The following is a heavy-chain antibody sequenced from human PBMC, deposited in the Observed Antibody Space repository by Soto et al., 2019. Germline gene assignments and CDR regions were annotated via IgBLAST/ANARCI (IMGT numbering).Heavy chain of an antibody. CDR3: AKGFVDDGDYENFYYYGMDV. CDR1: GFTFTSHG. J-gene: IGHJ6*02. V-gene: IGHV3-30*18. Sequence: QVQLVESGGGVVQPGRSLRLSCAASGFTFTSHGMHWVRQAPGQGLEWVAVISYDGTYKYYAGPVKGRFTISRDSSKNTVDLHMNSLRAEDTAVYFCAKGFVDDGDYENFYYYGMDVWGQGTTVTVSS. CDR2: ISYDGTYK. D-gene: IGHD4-17*01.